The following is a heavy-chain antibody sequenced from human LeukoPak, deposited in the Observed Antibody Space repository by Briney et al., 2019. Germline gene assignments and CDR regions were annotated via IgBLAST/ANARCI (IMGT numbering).Heavy chain of an antibody. CDR3: ASGGSCYFCWYYFDY. CDR2: ILPISGAA. CDR1: GYTFTSYD. J-gene: IGHJ4*02. V-gene: IGHV1-69*05. D-gene: IGHD2-15*01. Sequence: GASVKVSCKASGYTFTSYDINWVRQATGQGLEWMGGILPISGAANYAQKFQGRVTITTDESTSIAYMELSSLKSEDTAVYYCASGGSCYFCWYYFDYWGQGTLVTVSS.